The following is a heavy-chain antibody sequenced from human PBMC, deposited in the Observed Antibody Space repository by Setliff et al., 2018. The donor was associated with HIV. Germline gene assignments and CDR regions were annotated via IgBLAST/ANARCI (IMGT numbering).Heavy chain of an antibody. CDR1: GASITRGGDF. Sequence: PSETLSLTCTVSGASITRGGDFWSWIRQHPGKGLGCLGYIYYTGSTYYNPSLKNRVTMSVDTSKNQFSLTLSSVTAADTAVYYCAREGARHYGSGRYHSWFDPWGQGTQVTVSS. CDR3: AREGARHYGSGRYHSWFDP. CDR2: IYYTGST. D-gene: IGHD3-10*01. V-gene: IGHV4-31*03. J-gene: IGHJ5*02.